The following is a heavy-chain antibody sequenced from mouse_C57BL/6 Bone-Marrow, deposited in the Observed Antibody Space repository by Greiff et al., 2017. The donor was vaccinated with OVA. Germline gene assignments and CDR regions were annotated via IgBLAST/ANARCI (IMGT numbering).Heavy chain of an antibody. J-gene: IGHJ2*01. CDR1: GFNIKDYY. CDR3: ASDSSGYVDYFDY. V-gene: IGHV14-2*01. Sequence: EVKLQESGAELVKPGASVKLSCTASGFNIKDYYMHWVKQRTEQGLEWIGRIDPEDGETKYAPKFQGKATITADTSSNTAYLQLRSLTSEDTAVNYCASDSSGYVDYFDYWGQGTTLTVSS. CDR2: IDPEDGET. D-gene: IGHD3-2*02.